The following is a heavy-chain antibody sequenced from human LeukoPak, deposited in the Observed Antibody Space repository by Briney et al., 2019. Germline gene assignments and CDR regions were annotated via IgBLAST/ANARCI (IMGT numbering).Heavy chain of an antibody. Sequence: ASVKVSCKASGDTFSNSAFSWVRQTPGQGLEWMGGIIPIFGTPNYAQKFQGRVTISADESTSTVYMELSSLRSEDTAVFYCARDEIAVAGFGTFDYWGQGTLVTVSS. J-gene: IGHJ4*02. CDR2: IIPIFGTP. CDR1: GDTFSNSA. CDR3: ARDEIAVAGFGTFDY. D-gene: IGHD6-19*01. V-gene: IGHV1-69*13.